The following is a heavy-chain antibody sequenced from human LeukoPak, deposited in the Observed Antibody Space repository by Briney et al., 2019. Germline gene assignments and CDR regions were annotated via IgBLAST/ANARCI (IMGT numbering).Heavy chain of an antibody. CDR3: AREPYYYDSSGYYGLGAFDY. CDR2: ISYDGSNK. D-gene: IGHD3-22*01. V-gene: IGHV3-30*03. J-gene: IGHJ4*02. CDR1: GFTFSSYG. Sequence: GGSLRLSCAASGFTFSSYGMHWVRQDPGKGLEWVAVISYDGSNKYYADSVKGRFTISRDNSKNTLYLQMNSLRAEDTAVYYCAREPYYYDSSGYYGLGAFDYWGQGTLVTVPS.